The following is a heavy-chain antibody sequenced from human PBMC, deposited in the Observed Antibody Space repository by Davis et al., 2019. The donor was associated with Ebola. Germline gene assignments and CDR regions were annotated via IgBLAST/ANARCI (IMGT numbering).Heavy chain of an antibody. CDR1: GGSISNYC. CDR3: ARYGGSGSYYSWFDP. CDR2: LHHGCNT. V-gene: IGHV4-59*04. D-gene: IGHD3-10*01. J-gene: IGHJ5*02. Sequence: MPSETLSLTCTVSGGSISNYCWAWIRQPPGKGLEWIGSLHHGCNTFYNPSLKSGVTMSVDTSKNQFSLKLSSVTAADTAVYYCARYGGSGSYYSWFDPWGQGTLVTVSS.